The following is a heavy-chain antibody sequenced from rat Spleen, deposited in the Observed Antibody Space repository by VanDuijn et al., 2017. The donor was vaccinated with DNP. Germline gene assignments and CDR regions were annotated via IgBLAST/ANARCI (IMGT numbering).Heavy chain of an antibody. Sequence: EVQLVESGGGLVQPGRSLKLSCAASGFVFSDYNMAWVRQAPKKGLEWVATIVHDGSRTYYRDSVKGRFTISRDNAKDTLYLQMNRLRSEDTATYYCAREGDYYDGYGDALDAWGQGTSVTVSS. V-gene: IGHV5S10*01. CDR3: AREGDYYDGYGDALDA. J-gene: IGHJ4*01. CDR2: IVHDGSRT. CDR1: GFVFSDYN. D-gene: IGHD1-12*03.